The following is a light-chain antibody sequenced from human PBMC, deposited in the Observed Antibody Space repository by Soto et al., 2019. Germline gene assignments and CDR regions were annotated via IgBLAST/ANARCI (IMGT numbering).Light chain of an antibody. CDR1: KLGDKY. CDR3: QAWDSSVV. Sequence: SYELTQPPSVSVSPGQTASITCSGDKLGDKYACWYQQKPGQSPVLVIYQDSKRPSGIPERFSGSNPGNTATLTISETQAMDEAYYYCQAWDSSVVFGGGTKLTVL. J-gene: IGLJ2*01. V-gene: IGLV3-1*01. CDR2: QDS.